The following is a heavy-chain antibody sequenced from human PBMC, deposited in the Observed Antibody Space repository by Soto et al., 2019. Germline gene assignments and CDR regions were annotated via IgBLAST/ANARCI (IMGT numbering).Heavy chain of an antibody. CDR1: GYTFTSYG. CDR3: ARGRYGDY. D-gene: IGHD1-1*01. J-gene: IGHJ4*02. Sequence: QVHMVQSGAEVKKPGASVKVSCKCSGYTFTSYGITWVRQAPGQGLEWMGWISAHNGNTDYAQKLQGRVTVTRDTSTSTAYMELRSLRSDDTAVYYCARGRYGDYWGQGALVTVSS. V-gene: IGHV1-18*01. CDR2: ISAHNGNT.